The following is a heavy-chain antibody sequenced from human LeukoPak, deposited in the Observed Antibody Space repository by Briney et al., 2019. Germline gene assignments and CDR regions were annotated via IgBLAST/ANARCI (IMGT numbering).Heavy chain of an antibody. J-gene: IGHJ4*02. Sequence: ASVKVSCKASGYTFTSYAIIWVRQAPGQGLEWMGRIIPILGIANYAQKFQGRVTITADKSTSTAYMELSSLRSEDTAVYYCARVVDDSRSDYFDYWGQGTLVTVSS. CDR1: GYTFTSYA. CDR2: IIPILGIA. V-gene: IGHV1-69*04. D-gene: IGHD3-22*01. CDR3: ARVVDDSRSDYFDY.